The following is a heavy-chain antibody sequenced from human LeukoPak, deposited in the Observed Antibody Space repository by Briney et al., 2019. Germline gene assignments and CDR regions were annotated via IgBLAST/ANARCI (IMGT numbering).Heavy chain of an antibody. Sequence: TGGSLRLSCAASGFTFSNVWMSWVRQAPGKGLEWVGCIKSKTDGGTTDYAAPVKGRFTISRDDSKNTLNLQMNSLKTEDTAVYYCTPSIAVAGSLDYWGQGTLVTVSS. CDR1: GFTFSNVW. D-gene: IGHD6-19*01. CDR2: IKSKTDGGTT. CDR3: TPSIAVAGSLDY. J-gene: IGHJ4*02. V-gene: IGHV3-15*01.